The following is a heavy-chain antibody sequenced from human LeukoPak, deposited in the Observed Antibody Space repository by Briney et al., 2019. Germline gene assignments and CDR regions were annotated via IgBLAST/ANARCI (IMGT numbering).Heavy chain of an antibody. CDR3: ARIQQLVRDQPPAKDC. J-gene: IGHJ4*02. V-gene: IGHV4-34*01. D-gene: IGHD5-24*01. CDR2: VDHKGKT. CDR1: GESFNTFY. Sequence: SETLSLTCAIYGESFNTFYWGWVRQPPGKGLEWIGEVDHKGKTSSNPSLKSRVIMSVDTSKTQFSLNLKSVTAADTDVYYCARIQQLVRDQPPAKDCWGQGTLVTVSS.